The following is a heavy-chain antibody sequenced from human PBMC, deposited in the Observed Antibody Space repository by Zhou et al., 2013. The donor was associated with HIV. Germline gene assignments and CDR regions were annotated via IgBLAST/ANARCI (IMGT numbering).Heavy chain of an antibody. Sequence: QVQLVQSGAAVKKPGSSVKVSCKASGGTFSSFPISWVRQAPGQGPEWMGWINPNSGGTNFAQRFQGWVTMTSDTSISTAYMELARLKSDDTAVYYCAREGSQYGSSSHNWYFDLWALAPWSLSPQ. CDR2: INPNSGGT. D-gene: IGHD6-6*01. CDR1: GGTFSSFP. V-gene: IGHV1-2*04. CDR3: AREGSQYGSSSHNWYFDL. J-gene: IGHJ2*01.